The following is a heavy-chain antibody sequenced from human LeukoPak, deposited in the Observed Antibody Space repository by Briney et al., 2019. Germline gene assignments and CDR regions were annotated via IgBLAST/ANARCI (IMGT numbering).Heavy chain of an antibody. CDR3: AKTFLTAYDTYFYYYGLDV. Sequence: GASVKVSCKASGDTFISYVISWVRQAPGQGLEWMGGINPVIGTAHYAQKFQDRVTITADESTSTAYMELSSLRSEDTAVYYCAKTFLTAYDTYFYYYGLDVWGQGTPVTVSS. V-gene: IGHV1-69*13. CDR1: GDTFISYV. J-gene: IGHJ6*02. D-gene: IGHD3-9*01. CDR2: INPVIGTA.